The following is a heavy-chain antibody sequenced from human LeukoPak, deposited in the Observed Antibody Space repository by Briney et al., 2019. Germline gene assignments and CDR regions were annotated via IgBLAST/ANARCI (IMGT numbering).Heavy chain of an antibody. CDR1: GFTFSRYN. V-gene: IGHV3-48*01. CDR2: IGSSGSTI. D-gene: IGHD2-8*01. CDR3: ARDLGNGDYFDY. J-gene: IGHJ4*02. Sequence: QPGGSLRLSCAASGFTFSRYNMNWVRQAPGKGLEWVSYIGSSGSTINYADSVKGRFTISRDNAKNSLYLQMNSLTAEDTAVYYCARDLGNGDYFDYWGQGTLVTVSS.